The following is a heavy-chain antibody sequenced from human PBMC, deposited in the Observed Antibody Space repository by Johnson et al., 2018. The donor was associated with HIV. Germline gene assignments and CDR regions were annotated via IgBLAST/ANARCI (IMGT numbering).Heavy chain of an antibody. CDR1: GFTFDDYG. CDR2: INWSGGGT. CDR3: VRATYYYDTSGYLIRPRAFDL. J-gene: IGHJ3*01. D-gene: IGHD3-22*01. Sequence: VQLVESGGGVVRPGGSLRLSCAASGFTFDDYGMSWVRQAPGKGLEWVSGINWSGGGTTYADSVKGRFTVSSDNAKNSLYLQMNSLRAEDMALYYCVRATYYYDTSGYLIRPRAFDLWGQGTVVTVSS. V-gene: IGHV3-20*04.